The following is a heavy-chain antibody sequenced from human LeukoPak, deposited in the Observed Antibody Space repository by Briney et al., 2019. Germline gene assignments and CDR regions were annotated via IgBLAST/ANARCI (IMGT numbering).Heavy chain of an antibody. D-gene: IGHD2-15*01. CDR1: GFTFSSYE. CDR2: ISSSGSTI. J-gene: IGHJ4*02. V-gene: IGHV3-48*03. CDR3: ARVTTPGYCSGGTCSGYFDY. Sequence: PGGSLRLSCAASGFTFSSYEMNWVRQAPGKGLEWVSYISSSGSTIHYADSVKGRFTISRDNAKNSLYLQMNSLRAEDTAVYYCARVTTPGYCSGGTCSGYFDYWGQGTLVTVSS.